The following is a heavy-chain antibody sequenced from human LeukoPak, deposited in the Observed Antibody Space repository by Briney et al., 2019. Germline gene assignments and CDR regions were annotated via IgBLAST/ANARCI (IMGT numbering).Heavy chain of an antibody. CDR3: AREQLSYYYGSGSYSIPLYYYYMDV. CDR1: GGSISSGNYY. Sequence: SETLSLTCTVSGGSISSGNYYWTWIRQPAGKGLEFIGSVYYTGTTYYNPSLKSRVTISVDTSKNQFSLKLSSVTAADTAVYYCAREQLSYYYGSGSYSIPLYYYYMDVWGKGTTVTISS. J-gene: IGHJ6*03. V-gene: IGHV4-39*07. CDR2: VYYTGTT. D-gene: IGHD3-10*01.